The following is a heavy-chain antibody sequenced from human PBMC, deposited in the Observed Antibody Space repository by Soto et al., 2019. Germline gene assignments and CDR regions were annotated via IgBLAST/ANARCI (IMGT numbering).Heavy chain of an antibody. CDR2: IYYSGST. J-gene: IGHJ4*02. CDR1: GGSISSGDYY. CDR3: ARSIYDSSGYSFDY. Sequence: PSETLSLTCTVSGGSISSGDYYWSWIRQPPGKGLEWIGYIYYSGSTYYNPSLKSRVTISVDTSKNQFSLKLSSVTAADTAVYYCARSIYDSSGYSFDYWGQGTLVTVSS. D-gene: IGHD3-22*01. V-gene: IGHV4-30-4*01.